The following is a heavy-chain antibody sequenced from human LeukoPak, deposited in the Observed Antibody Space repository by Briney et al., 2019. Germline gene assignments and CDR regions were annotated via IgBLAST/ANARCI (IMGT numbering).Heavy chain of an antibody. CDR3: AKDSSLMGYGDYDDYFDY. J-gene: IGHJ4*02. Sequence: GGSLRLSCAASGFTFSSYAMSWVRQAPGKGLEWVSAINGSGGSTYYADSVKGRFTISRDNSKNTLYLQMNSLRAEDTAVYYCAKDSSLMGYGDYDDYFDYWGQGTLVTVSS. CDR1: GFTFSSYA. D-gene: IGHD4-17*01. CDR2: INGSGGST. V-gene: IGHV3-23*01.